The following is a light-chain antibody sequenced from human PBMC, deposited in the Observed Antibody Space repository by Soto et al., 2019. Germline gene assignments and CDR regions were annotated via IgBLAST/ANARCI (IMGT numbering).Light chain of an antibody. J-gene: IGKJ3*01. V-gene: IGKV3-15*01. CDR3: QQYNNWPPFT. CDR2: GAS. CDR1: QSVSSN. Sequence: EIVMTQSPATLSVSPGERATLSCRASQSVSSNLDWYQQKPGQAPRLLIYGASTRATGVPARFRGSGSGTEFTLTISSLHSEDFAVYYCQQYNNWPPFTFGPGTKVDIK.